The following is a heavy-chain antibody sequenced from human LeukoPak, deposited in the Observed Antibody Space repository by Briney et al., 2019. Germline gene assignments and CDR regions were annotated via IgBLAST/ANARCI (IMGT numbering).Heavy chain of an antibody. CDR2: IKPSSGGT. V-gene: IGHV1-2*02. Sequence: ASVKVSCKASGYTFTGYYIHWVRQAPGQGLEWMGWIKPSSGGTNYAQNFQGRVTMTRDTSINTAYMELSRLRSDDTAVYYCARVIGFGELSLGYWGQGTLVTVSS. D-gene: IGHD3-10*01. CDR3: ARVIGFGELSLGY. CDR1: GYTFTGYY. J-gene: IGHJ4*02.